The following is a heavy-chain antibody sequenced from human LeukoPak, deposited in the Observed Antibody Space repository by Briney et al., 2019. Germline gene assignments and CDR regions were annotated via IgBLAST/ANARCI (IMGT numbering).Heavy chain of an antibody. V-gene: IGHV4-34*01. CDR3: ARWDSSSSRDY. CDR2: INHSGST. D-gene: IGHD6-6*01. CDR1: GGSFSGYY. Sequence: SETLSLTCAVYGGSFSGYYWSWIRQPPGKGLEYIGEINHSGSTNYNPSLKSRVTISVDTSKNQFSLKLNSVTAADTAVYYCARWDSSSSRDYWGQGTLVTVSS. J-gene: IGHJ4*02.